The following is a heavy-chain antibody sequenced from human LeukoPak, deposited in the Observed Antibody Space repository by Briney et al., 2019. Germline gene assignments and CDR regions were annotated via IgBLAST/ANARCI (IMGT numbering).Heavy chain of an antibody. D-gene: IGHD1-26*01. Sequence: PGGSLRLSGAASGFTFSGSAMHWVRQASGKGLEWVGRIRSKANSYATAYAASVKGRFTISRDDSKNTAYLQMNSLKTEDTAVYYCTRQAVGVDFDYWGQGTLVTVSS. CDR1: GFTFSGSA. CDR2: IRSKANSYAT. V-gene: IGHV3-73*01. J-gene: IGHJ4*02. CDR3: TRQAVGVDFDY.